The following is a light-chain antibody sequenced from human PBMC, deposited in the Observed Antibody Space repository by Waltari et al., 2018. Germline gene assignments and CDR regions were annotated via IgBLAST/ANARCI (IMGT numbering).Light chain of an antibody. CDR1: RSISSY. Sequence: DIQMTQSPSSLSASVGDRVTITCRASRSISSYLNWYQQKPGKAPKVLIYAASSLQSGVPARFSGSGSGTDFTLTISSLQPEDFATYYCQQSDSIPVTFGQGTRLEIK. CDR2: AAS. CDR3: QQSDSIPVT. V-gene: IGKV1-39*01. J-gene: IGKJ5*01.